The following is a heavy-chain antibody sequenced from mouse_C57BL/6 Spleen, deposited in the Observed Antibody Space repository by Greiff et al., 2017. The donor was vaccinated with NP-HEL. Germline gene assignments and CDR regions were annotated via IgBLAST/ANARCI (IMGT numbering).Heavy chain of an antibody. CDR3: ARGELLRFFAY. CDR1: GFTFSDYG. D-gene: IGHD1-1*01. Sequence: EVKLVESGGGLVKPGGSLKLSCAASGFTFSDYGMHWVRQAPEKGLEWVAYISSGSSTIYYADTVKGRFTISRDNAKNTLFLQMTSLRSEDTAMYYCARGELLRFFAYWGQGTLVTVSA. J-gene: IGHJ3*01. CDR2: ISSGSSTI. V-gene: IGHV5-17*01.